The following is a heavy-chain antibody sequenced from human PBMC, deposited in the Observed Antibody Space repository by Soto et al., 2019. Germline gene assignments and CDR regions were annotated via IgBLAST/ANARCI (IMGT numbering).Heavy chain of an antibody. CDR3: ARTRSAWSDFHYYSLDV. CDR1: GFTVSSYA. J-gene: IGHJ6*02. Sequence: GGSLRLSCAASGFTVSSYAMHWVRQAPGKGLEWVAVISYDGSNKYYADSVKGRFTISRDNSKNTLYLQMNSLRAEDTAVYYCARTRSAWSDFHYYSLDVWGQGTTVTVS. CDR2: ISYDGSNK. D-gene: IGHD1-26*01. V-gene: IGHV3-30-3*01.